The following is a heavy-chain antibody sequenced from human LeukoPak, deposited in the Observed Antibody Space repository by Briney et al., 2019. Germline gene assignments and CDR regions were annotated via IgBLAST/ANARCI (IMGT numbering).Heavy chain of an antibody. CDR3: ARDGPYYGSGSYCLDY. J-gene: IGHJ4*02. V-gene: IGHV3-23*01. D-gene: IGHD3-10*01. CDR2: ISGSGGST. CDR1: GFTFNSYA. Sequence: PGGSLRLSCAASGFTFNSYAMSWVRQAPGKGLEWVSAISGSGGSTYYADSVKGRFTISRDNSKNTLSLQMNSLRAEDTAVYYCARDGPYYGSGSYCLDYWGQGTLVTVSS.